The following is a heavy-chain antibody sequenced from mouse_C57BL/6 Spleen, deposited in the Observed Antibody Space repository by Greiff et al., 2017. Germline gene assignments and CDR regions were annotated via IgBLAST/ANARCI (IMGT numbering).Heavy chain of an antibody. CDR1: GYTFTSYW. D-gene: IGHD2-4*01. V-gene: IGHV1-7*01. CDR2: INPSSGYT. Sequence: VQRVESGAELAKPGASVKLSCKASGYTFTSYWMHWVKQRPGQGLEWIGYINPSSGYTKYNQKFKDKATLTADKSSITAYMQLSSLTYDDSAVYYCARSCDYDDGFAYWGQGTLVTVSA. J-gene: IGHJ3*01. CDR3: ARSCDYDDGFAY.